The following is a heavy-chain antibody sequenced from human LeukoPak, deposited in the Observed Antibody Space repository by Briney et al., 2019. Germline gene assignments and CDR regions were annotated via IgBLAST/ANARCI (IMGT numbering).Heavy chain of an antibody. J-gene: IGHJ4*02. V-gene: IGHV3-21*01. D-gene: IGHD3-10*01. CDR3: ARDPMLRGATYDY. Sequence: KPGGSLRLSCAASGFTFSSYSMNWVRQAPGKGLEWVSSISSSSSYIYYADSVKGRFTISRDNAKNSLYLQMNSLRAEDTAVYYCARDPMLRGATYDYWGQGTLVTVSS. CDR2: ISSSSSYI. CDR1: GFTFSSYS.